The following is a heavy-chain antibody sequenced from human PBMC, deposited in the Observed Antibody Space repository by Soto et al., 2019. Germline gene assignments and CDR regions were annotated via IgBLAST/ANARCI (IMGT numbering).Heavy chain of an antibody. V-gene: IGHV3-30*18. D-gene: IGHD1-1*01. CDR2: ISYDGNLA. CDR1: GFTFSSYG. Sequence: QVELVESGGGVVQPGRSLRLSCAASGFTFSSYGMHWVRQAPGKGLEWVAVISYDGNLAYYADSVKGRFTISRDNSKNTLYLQMNSLRTEDTAIYYCAKEGPITNWYFDYWGQGTLVTVCS. CDR3: AKEGPITNWYFDY. J-gene: IGHJ4*02.